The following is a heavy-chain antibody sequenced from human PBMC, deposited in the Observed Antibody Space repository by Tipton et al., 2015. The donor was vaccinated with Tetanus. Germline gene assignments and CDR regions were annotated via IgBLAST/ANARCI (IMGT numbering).Heavy chain of an antibody. V-gene: IGHV3-48*04. CDR3: AKESQRARIRFFDS. Sequence: SLRLSCAASGFTFNRYRMNWVRQPPGKGLEWISYISSAGSPIYFADSVEGRFTISRDNAKSLLYLQMNSLRPEDTAVYYCAKESQRARIRFFDSWGQGTQVTASS. J-gene: IGHJ4*02. CDR1: GFTFNRYR. CDR2: ISSAGSPI. D-gene: IGHD2-15*01.